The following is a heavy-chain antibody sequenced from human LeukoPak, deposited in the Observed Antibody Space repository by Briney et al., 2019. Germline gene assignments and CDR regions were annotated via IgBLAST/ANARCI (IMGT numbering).Heavy chain of an antibody. D-gene: IGHD6-13*01. J-gene: IGHJ4*02. CDR2: IYYSGST. Sequence: SETLSLTCTVSGGSISSYYWSWIRQPPGKGLEWIGYIYYSGSTNYNPSLKGRVTISVDTSKNQFSLKLSSVTAADTAVYYCARERVAAAGTVFDYWGQGTLVTVSS. CDR3: ARERVAAAGTVFDY. V-gene: IGHV4-59*01. CDR1: GGSISSYY.